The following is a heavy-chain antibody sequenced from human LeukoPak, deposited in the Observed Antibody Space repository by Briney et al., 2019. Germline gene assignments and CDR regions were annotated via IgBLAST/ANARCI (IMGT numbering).Heavy chain of an antibody. V-gene: IGHV4-4*02. J-gene: IGHJ6*03. CDR2: IYHSGST. CDR3: ARDIRGEHAPNYYYYYMDV. CDR1: GGSISSSNW. D-gene: IGHD1/OR15-1a*01. Sequence: SETLSLTCAVSGGSISSSNWWSWVRQPPGKGLEWIGEIYHSGSTNYNPSLKSRVTISVDKSKNQFSLKLSSVTAADTAVYYCARDIRGEHAPNYYYYYMDVWGKGTTVTVSS.